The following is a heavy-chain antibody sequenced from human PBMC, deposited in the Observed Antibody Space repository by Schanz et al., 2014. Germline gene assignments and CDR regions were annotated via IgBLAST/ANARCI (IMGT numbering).Heavy chain of an antibody. J-gene: IGHJ5*02. V-gene: IGHV3-30*18. CDR3: AKEKGGHSGYDLVS. Sequence: QVHLVESGGGVVQPGRSLRLSCAASGFTFSRCGMHWVRQAPGKGLEWVAVISDDGSGKYSADSVKGRFTISRDNSKNMVFLQMTSLRAEDTAVYYCAKEKGGHSGYDLVSWGQGTLLIVSS. CDR2: ISDDGSGK. CDR1: GFTFSRCG. D-gene: IGHD5-12*01.